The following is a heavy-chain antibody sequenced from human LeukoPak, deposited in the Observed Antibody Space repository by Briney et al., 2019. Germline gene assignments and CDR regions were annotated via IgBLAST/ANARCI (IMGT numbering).Heavy chain of an antibody. CDR3: ARGSYYDSSWGGAFDI. Sequence: ASVKVSFKSSGYTFPSYYMHWVRPPPGQGLEWIGIINPSGGSTSYAQKFQGRVTMTRDTSTSTVYMELSSLRSEDTAVYYCARGSYYDSSWGGAFDIWGQGTMVTVSS. D-gene: IGHD3-22*01. V-gene: IGHV1-46*01. CDR1: GYTFPSYY. CDR2: INPSGGST. J-gene: IGHJ3*02.